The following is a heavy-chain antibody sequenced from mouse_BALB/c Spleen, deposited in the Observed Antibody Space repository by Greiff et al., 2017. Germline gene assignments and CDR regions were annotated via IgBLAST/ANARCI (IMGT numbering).Heavy chain of an antibody. D-gene: IGHD2-14*01. J-gene: IGHJ3*01. Sequence: VQLQQSGAELVRPGSSVKISCKASGYAFSSYWMNWVKQRPGQGLEWIGQIYPGDGDTNYNGKFKGKATLTADKSSSTAYMQLSSLTSEDSAVYYCASSYYRYDAWFAYWGQGTLVTVSA. CDR2: IYPGDGDT. CDR3: ASSYYRYDAWFAY. CDR1: GYAFSSYW. V-gene: IGHV1-80*01.